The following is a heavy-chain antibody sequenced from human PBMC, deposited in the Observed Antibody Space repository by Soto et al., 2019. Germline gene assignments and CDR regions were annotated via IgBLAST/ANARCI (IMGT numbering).Heavy chain of an antibody. CDR2: IIPIFGTA. CDR1: RGTFSSYA. Sequence: ASVKVSCKASRGTFSSYASSSVRQAPGQGLEWMGGIIPIFGTANYAQKFQGRVTITADKSTSTAYMELRSLRSEDTAVYYCARGRTYYYDSSGYYNWFDPWGQGTLVTVSS. CDR3: ARGRTYYYDSSGYYNWFDP. J-gene: IGHJ5*02. V-gene: IGHV1-69*06. D-gene: IGHD3-22*01.